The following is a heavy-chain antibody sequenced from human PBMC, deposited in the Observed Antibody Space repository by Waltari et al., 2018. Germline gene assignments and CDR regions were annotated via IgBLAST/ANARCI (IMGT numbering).Heavy chain of an antibody. D-gene: IGHD6-6*01. J-gene: IGHJ4*02. CDR2: IYYSGST. V-gene: IGHV4-39*01. CDR1: GGSISSSSYY. Sequence: QLQLQESGPGLVKPSETLSLTCTVSGGSISSSSYYWGWLRQPPGKGLEWIGSIYYSGSTYYNPSLKSRVTISVDTSKNQFSLKLSSVTAADTAVYYCARHYPLIAARPDYFDYWGQGTLVTVSS. CDR3: ARHYPLIAARPDYFDY.